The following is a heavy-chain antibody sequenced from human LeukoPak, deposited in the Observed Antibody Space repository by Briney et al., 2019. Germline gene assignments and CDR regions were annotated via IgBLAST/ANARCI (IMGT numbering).Heavy chain of an antibody. V-gene: IGHV3-7*03. D-gene: IGHD2-2*01. CDR3: ARDLVVVSYYYGMDV. CDR2: IKQDGSEK. J-gene: IGHJ6*02. Sequence: ETLSLTCGVSVGSINSGNWWTWVRQSPGKGLEWVANIKQDGSEKYYVDSVKGRFTISRDNAKNSLYLQMNSLRAEDTAVYYCARDLVVVSYYYGMDVWGQGTTVTVSS. CDR1: VGSINSGNW.